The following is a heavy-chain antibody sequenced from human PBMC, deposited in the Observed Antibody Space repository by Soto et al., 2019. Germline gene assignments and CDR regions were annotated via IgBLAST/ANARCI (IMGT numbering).Heavy chain of an antibody. CDR1: GFTFSSFA. J-gene: IGHJ4*02. Sequence: GGSRRRSCAASGFTFSSFAMHWVRQAPGKGLEWVAVISYDGSNNYYADSVKGRFTISRDNSKNTLYLQMDSLRAEDTAVYTCARDRSVTYYYYFDYWGQGTLVTVSS. D-gene: IGHD1-26*01. CDR2: ISYDGSNN. CDR3: ARDRSVTYYYYFDY. V-gene: IGHV3-30-3*01.